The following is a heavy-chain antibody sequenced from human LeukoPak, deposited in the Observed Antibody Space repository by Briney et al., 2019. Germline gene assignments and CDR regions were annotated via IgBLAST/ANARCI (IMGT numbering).Heavy chain of an antibody. J-gene: IGHJ4*02. D-gene: IGHD3-22*01. CDR1: GYRFTSYW. V-gene: IGHV5-51*01. CDR3: ARQTGSSGYYDDY. Sequence: GEPLKISFKGSGYRFTSYWIGWVRPMPGKGLEWMGIIYPGDSDTRYSPSFQGQVTISADKSISSPYLQWSSLKASDTAMYYCARQTGSSGYYDDYWGQGTLVTVSS. CDR2: IYPGDSDT.